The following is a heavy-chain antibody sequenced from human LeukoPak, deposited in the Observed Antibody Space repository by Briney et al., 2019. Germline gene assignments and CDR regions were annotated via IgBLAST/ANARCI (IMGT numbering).Heavy chain of an antibody. CDR1: GGTFSSYA. D-gene: IGHD2-15*01. V-gene: IGHV1-69*11. CDR2: IIPILGTA. CDR3: ATTRLGYCSGGSCYENY. Sequence: SVKVSCKASGGTFSSYAISWVRQAPGQGLEWMGRIIPILGTANYAQKFQGRVTITTDESTSTAYMELSSLRSEDTAVYYCATTRLGYCSGGSCYENYWGQGTLVTVSS. J-gene: IGHJ4*02.